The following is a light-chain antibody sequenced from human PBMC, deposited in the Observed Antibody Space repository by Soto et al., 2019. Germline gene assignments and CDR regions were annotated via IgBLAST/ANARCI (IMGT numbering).Light chain of an antibody. Sequence: EIVMTQSPATLSVSPGERATLSCRASQSISDKLAWYQQKHGRAPRLLIYGAATRATAIPARFSGSVSGTESTLTISSLQSEDFAIYYCQYGGTFGQGTKLEIK. CDR3: QYGGT. CDR2: GAA. CDR1: QSISDK. V-gene: IGKV3-15*01. J-gene: IGKJ2*02.